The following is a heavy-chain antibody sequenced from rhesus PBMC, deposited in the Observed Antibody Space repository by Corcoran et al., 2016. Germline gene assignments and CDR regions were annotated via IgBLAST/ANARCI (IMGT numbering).Heavy chain of an antibody. J-gene: IGHJ4*01. CDR3: ARGVEAGY. Sequence: QVQLQESGPGLVKPSETLSLTCAVSGGSISGGYDWSWIRQPPGKGLEWIGYIYGSRGSTNYNPSLKNRVTISKDTSKNQFSLKLSSVTAADTAVYYCARGVEAGYWGQGVLVTVSS. CDR2: IYGSRGST. CDR1: GGSISGGYD. D-gene: IGHD6-13*01. V-gene: IGHV4-76*01.